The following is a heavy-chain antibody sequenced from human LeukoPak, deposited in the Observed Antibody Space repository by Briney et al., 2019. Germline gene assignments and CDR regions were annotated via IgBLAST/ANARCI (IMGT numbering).Heavy chain of an antibody. CDR2: ISSSSSYI. CDR3: AKGWFSGSYWGRFDY. J-gene: IGHJ4*02. Sequence: GGSLRLSCAASGFTFSSYSVNWVRQAPGKGLGWVSSISSSSSYIYYADSVKGRFTISRDNSKNTLYLQMNSLRAEDTAVYYCAKGWFSGSYWGRFDYWGQGTLVTVSS. V-gene: IGHV3-21*04. D-gene: IGHD1-26*01. CDR1: GFTFSSYS.